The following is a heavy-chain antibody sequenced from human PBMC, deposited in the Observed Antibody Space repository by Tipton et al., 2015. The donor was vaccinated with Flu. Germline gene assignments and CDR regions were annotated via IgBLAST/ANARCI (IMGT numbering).Heavy chain of an antibody. CDR3: ARHGAGKEWEGLGGMDV. J-gene: IGHJ6*02. D-gene: IGHD1-26*01. Sequence: LVQSGGGLIQPGGSLRLSCAASGFTVSSMYMTWVRQAPGKGLEWVSLIYRGGTAAYADSVTGRFTISRDDSKNTLYLRMNSLRAEDSAVYYCARHGAGKEWEGLGGMDVWGQGTTVTVSS. CDR2: IYRGGTA. CDR1: GFTVSSMY. V-gene: IGHV3-53*01.